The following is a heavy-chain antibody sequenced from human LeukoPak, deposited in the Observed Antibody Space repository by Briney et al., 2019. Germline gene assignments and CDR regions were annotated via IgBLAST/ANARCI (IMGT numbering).Heavy chain of an antibody. CDR2: IDDSGGT. Sequence: PSETLSLSCTVSGGSISSNYWSWIRQAPGKGLEWIAYIDDSGGTNYNPSLKSRVTISVDTSKNQFSLKLSSVTAADTAVYYCARHSNGYCGGGSCYATGWFDPWGQGTQVTVSS. J-gene: IGHJ5*02. V-gene: IGHV4-59*08. D-gene: IGHD2-15*01. CDR3: ARHSNGYCGGGSCYATGWFDP. CDR1: GGSISSNY.